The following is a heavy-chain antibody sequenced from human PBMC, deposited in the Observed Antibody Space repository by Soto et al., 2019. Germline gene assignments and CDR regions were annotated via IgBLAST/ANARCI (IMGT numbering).Heavy chain of an antibody. J-gene: IGHJ6*02. V-gene: IGHV3-15*07. CDR2: IKMKAEGATR. Sequence: EVKLVESGGGLVTPGGSLRLSCAASGFTFSNAWMNWVRQAPGKGLEWVGLIKMKAEGATRHYAAPVNGTFTISRDDSKSTLYLQMRSLKTEDTAVYYCTTLGSHYYGHNFEVWGQGTTVTVSS. D-gene: IGHD1-26*01. CDR3: TTLGSHYYGHNFEV. CDR1: GFTFSNAW.